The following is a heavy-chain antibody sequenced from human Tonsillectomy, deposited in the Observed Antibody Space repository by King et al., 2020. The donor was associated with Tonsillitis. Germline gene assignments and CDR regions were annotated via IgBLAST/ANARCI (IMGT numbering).Heavy chain of an antibody. D-gene: IGHD3-10*01. Sequence: HVQLVESGGGLVNPGGSLRLSCAASGFIYTNYYMSWIRQAPGKGLEWLSYIGSSPSGPADYAGSVRGRFTVSRDNTKNSLYLQMNSLRADDTAIYYCARYHGLAFDYWGPGTVVTVSS. CDR3: ARYHGLAFDY. V-gene: IGHV3-11*01. J-gene: IGHJ4*02. CDR2: IGSSPSGPA. CDR1: GFIYTNYY.